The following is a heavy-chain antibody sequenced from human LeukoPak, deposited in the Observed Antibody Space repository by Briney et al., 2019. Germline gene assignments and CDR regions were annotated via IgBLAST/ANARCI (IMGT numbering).Heavy chain of an antibody. Sequence: GGSLRLSCAASGFTFSRYWMNWVRQAPGKGLEWVANIEQDGSEKNYVDSVKGRFTIFRDNAKNSLYLQMNSLRGEDTAVYYCATSVQNYYDSSGYYYTRGQGTLVSVSS. CDR1: GFTFSRYW. CDR3: ATSVQNYYDSSGYYYT. V-gene: IGHV3-7*01. CDR2: IEQDGSEK. D-gene: IGHD3-22*01. J-gene: IGHJ4*02.